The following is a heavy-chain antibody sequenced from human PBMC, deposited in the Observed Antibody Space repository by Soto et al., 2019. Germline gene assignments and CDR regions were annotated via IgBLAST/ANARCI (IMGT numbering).Heavy chain of an antibody. Sequence: SETLSLTCAVYGGSLSGYFWSWVRQSPGKGLEWIGEINHSGTANYNPSLKTRVTISADASKHQFSLRLTSVTAADSATYYCASYHFLYFCTDSRHQHDVSSRGTPVPVSS. CDR2: INHSGTA. J-gene: IGHJ6*02. D-gene: IGHD3-3*02. CDR1: GGSLSGYF. V-gene: IGHV4-34*01. CDR3: ASYHFLYFCTDSRHQHDV.